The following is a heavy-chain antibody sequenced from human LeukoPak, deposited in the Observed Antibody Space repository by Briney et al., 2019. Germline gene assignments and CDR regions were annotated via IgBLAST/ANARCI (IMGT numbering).Heavy chain of an antibody. CDR1: GGSFSGYY. D-gene: IGHD2-2*01. Sequence: SETLSLTCAVYGGSFSGYYWSWIRQPPGKGLEWIGEINHSGSTNHNPSLKSRVTISVDTSKNQFSLKLSSVTAADTAVYYCARSKLGYCSSTSCYRQYYFDYWGQGTLVTVSS. CDR3: ARSKLGYCSSTSCYRQYYFDY. J-gene: IGHJ4*02. CDR2: INHSGST. V-gene: IGHV4-34*01.